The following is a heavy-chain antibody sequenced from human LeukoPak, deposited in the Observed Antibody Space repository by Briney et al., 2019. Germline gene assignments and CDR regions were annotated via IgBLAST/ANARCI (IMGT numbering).Heavy chain of an antibody. CDR2: IYYTGNT. J-gene: IGHJ4*02. CDR1: GGSISTHY. CDR3: ARTYYYGSGSLPIDY. V-gene: IGHV4-59*11. D-gene: IGHD3-10*01. Sequence: SETLSLTCTASGGSISTHYWNWIRQPPGKGLEWIGYIYYTGNTDYYPSLKSRVTISIDTSRTQFSLKLSSVTAADTAVYYCARTYYYGSGSLPIDYWGQGTLVTVSS.